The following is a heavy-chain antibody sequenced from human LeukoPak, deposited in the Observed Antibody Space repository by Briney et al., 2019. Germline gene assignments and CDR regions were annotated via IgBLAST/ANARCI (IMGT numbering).Heavy chain of an antibody. J-gene: IGHJ3*02. Sequence: PSETLSLTCTVSGGSVSSGSYYWSWIRQPPGKGLEWIGYIYYSGGANYNPSLKSRVTISVDTSKNQFSLKLSSVTAADTAVYYCARFVDYGGLDDAFDIWGQGTMVTVSS. CDR3: ARFVDYGGLDDAFDI. CDR2: IYYSGGA. D-gene: IGHD4-17*01. CDR1: GGSVSSGSYY. V-gene: IGHV4-61*01.